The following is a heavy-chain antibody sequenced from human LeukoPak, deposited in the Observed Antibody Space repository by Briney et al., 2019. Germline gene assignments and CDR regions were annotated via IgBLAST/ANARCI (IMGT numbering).Heavy chain of an antibody. CDR3: ARGWYSRSWYGY. CDR2: INHSGST. CDR1: GGSFSGYY. J-gene: IGHJ4*02. V-gene: IGHV4-34*01. Sequence: SETLSLTCAVYGGSFSGYYWSWIRQPPGKGLEWIGEINHSGSTNYNPSLKSRVTISVDTSKNQFSLKLSSVTAADTAMYYCARGWYSRSWYGYWGQGTLVTVSS. D-gene: IGHD6-13*01.